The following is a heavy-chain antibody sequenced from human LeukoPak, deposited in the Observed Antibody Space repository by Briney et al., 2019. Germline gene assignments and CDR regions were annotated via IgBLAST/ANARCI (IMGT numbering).Heavy chain of an antibody. D-gene: IGHD2-8*01. CDR2: ISSSSSYT. Sequence: GGSLRLSCAASGFTFSDYYMSWIRQAPGKGLEWVSYISSSSSYTNYADSVKGRFTISRDNAKNSLYLQMNSLRAEDTAVYYCVTETQLVSSYYYYALDVWGQGTTVTVSS. CDR1: GFTFSDYY. CDR3: VTETQLVSSYYYYALDV. J-gene: IGHJ6*02. V-gene: IGHV3-11*05.